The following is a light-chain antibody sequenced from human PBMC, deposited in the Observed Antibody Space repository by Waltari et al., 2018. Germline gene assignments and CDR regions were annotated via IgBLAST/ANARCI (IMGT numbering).Light chain of an antibody. V-gene: IGLV2-14*01. CDR3: TSQSSNNVVL. Sequence: QSALTQPASVSGSPGQSVTIFCPGTSNDVGGYNSVSWYQEHPGQAPRLIIYDVSDRPSGVSERFSGSKSGNTASLTISGLQAEDEADYYCTSQSSNNVVLFGGGTKLTVL. CDR1: SNDVGGYNS. CDR2: DVS. J-gene: IGLJ2*01.